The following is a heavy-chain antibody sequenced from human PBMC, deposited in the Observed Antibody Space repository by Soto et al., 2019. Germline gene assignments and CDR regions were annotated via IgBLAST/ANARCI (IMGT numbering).Heavy chain of an antibody. CDR3: ARDYYKYYDSSGYYRSPAY. J-gene: IGHJ4*02. CDR1: GFTFSDYY. CDR2: ISSSSSDT. V-gene: IGHV3-11*06. Sequence: GGSLRLSCAASGFTFSDYYMSWIRQAPGKGLEWVSYISSSSSDTNYADSVKGRFTISRDNSRNTLFLQMNSLRAEDTAVYYCARDYYKYYDSSGYYRSPAYWGQGTLVPVSS. D-gene: IGHD3-22*01.